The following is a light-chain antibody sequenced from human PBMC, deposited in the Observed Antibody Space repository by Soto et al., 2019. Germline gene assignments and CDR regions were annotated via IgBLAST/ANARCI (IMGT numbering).Light chain of an antibody. V-gene: IGKV3-20*01. Sequence: EIVFTQSPGTLSLSPGERATLSCSASQSVSSSYLAWYQQKPGQAPGLLIYGASSRATGIPDRFSGSGSGTDFTLTISRLEPEDFAVYYCQQYGRSPWTFGQGTKVDIK. CDR2: GAS. J-gene: IGKJ1*01. CDR3: QQYGRSPWT. CDR1: QSVSSSY.